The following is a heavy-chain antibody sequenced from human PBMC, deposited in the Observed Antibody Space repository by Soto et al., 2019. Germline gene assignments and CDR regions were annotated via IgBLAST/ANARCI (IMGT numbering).Heavy chain of an antibody. V-gene: IGHV3-30*18. J-gene: IGHJ4*02. CDR2: ISYDGSNK. D-gene: IGHD3-22*01. Sequence: QVQLVESGGGVVQPGRSLRLSCAASGFTFSSYGMHWVRQAPGKGLEWVAVISYDGSNKYYADSVKGRFTISRDNSKNTLYQQMNSLRAEDTAVYYCAKDSYYDSSGYLTTPFSYWGQGTLVTVSS. CDR3: AKDSYYDSSGYLTTPFSY. CDR1: GFTFSSYG.